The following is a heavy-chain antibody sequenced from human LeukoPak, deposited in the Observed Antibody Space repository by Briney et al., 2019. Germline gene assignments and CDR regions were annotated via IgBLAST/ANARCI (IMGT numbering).Heavy chain of an antibody. CDR2: IYHSGST. D-gene: IGHD2-2*01. J-gene: IGHJ6*03. V-gene: IGHV4-30-2*01. Sequence: SQTLSLTCTVSGGSISSGGYYWSWIRQPPGKGLEWIGYIYHSGSTYYNPSLKSRVTISVDTSKNQFSLKLRSVTAADTAVYYCARDQGGSSTNYYMDVWGKGTTVTVSS. CDR1: GGSISSGGYY. CDR3: ARDQGGSSTNYYMDV.